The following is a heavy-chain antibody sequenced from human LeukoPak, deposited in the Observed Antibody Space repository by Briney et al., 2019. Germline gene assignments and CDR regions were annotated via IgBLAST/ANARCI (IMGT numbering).Heavy chain of an antibody. Sequence: PSETLSLTCTVSGGSISSGDYYWSWIRQPPGKGLEWIGYIYYSGSTYYNPSLKSRVTISVDTSKNQFSLKLSSMTAADTAVYYCARDRVYYYGSGVFDPWGQGTLVTVSS. J-gene: IGHJ5*02. D-gene: IGHD3-10*01. CDR1: GGSISSGDYY. CDR3: ARDRVYYYGSGVFDP. V-gene: IGHV4-30-4*01. CDR2: IYYSGST.